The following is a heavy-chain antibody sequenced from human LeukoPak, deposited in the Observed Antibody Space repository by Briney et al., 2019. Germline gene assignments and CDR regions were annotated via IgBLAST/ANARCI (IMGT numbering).Heavy chain of an antibody. D-gene: IGHD3-22*01. V-gene: IGHV1-69*04. J-gene: IGHJ6*02. Sequence: SVKVSCKASGGTFSRYAISWVRQAPGQGLEWMGRIIPIFGIANYAQKFQGRVTITADKSTSTAYMELSSLRSEDTAVYYCAREASSGYYPYYYYYGMDVWGQGTTVTVSS. CDR2: IIPIFGIA. CDR1: GGTFSRYA. CDR3: AREASSGYYPYYYYYGMDV.